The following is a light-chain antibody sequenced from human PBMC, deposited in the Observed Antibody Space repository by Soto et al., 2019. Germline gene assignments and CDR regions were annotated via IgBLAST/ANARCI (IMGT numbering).Light chain of an antibody. CDR2: EVT. V-gene: IGLV2-14*01. CDR1: SSDVGGYNY. Sequence: QSALTQPASVSGSPGQSISISCTGTSSDVGGYNYVSWYQQHPGKAPKLITYEVTNRPPGVSNRFSGSKSGNTAFLTISGLQAEDEADYYCISYRSGSTLVFGGGTKLTVL. CDR3: ISYRSGSTLV. J-gene: IGLJ3*02.